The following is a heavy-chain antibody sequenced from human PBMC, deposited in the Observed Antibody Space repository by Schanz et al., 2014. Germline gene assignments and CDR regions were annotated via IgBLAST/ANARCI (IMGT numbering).Heavy chain of an antibody. D-gene: IGHD3-10*01. J-gene: IGHJ3*02. Sequence: EVQLVESGGGLVQPGGSLRLSCAASGFSFGTYAMSWVRQAPGKGLEWVSAILGLASTTYYADSVKGRFTISRDNSKNTVHLQMNSLRAEDTAVYYCAKGRFGELSAFDIWGQGTMVTVSS. V-gene: IGHV3-23*04. CDR1: GFSFGTYA. CDR3: AKGRFGELSAFDI. CDR2: ILGLASTT.